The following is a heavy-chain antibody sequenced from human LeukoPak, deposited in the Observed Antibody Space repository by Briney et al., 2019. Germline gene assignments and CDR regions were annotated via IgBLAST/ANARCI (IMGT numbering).Heavy chain of an antibody. Sequence: PGRSLRLSCAASGFTFSSYGMHWVRQAPGKGLEWVAVIWYDGSNKYYADSVKGRFTISRDNSKNTLYLQMNSLRAEDTAVYYCARDPGEGGYPDYWGQGTLVTVSS. CDR1: GFTFSSYG. D-gene: IGHD1-26*01. J-gene: IGHJ4*02. CDR2: IWYDGSNK. V-gene: IGHV3-33*01. CDR3: ARDPGEGGYPDY.